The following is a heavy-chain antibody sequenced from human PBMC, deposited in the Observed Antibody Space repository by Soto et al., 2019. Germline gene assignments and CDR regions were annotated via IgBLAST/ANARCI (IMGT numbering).Heavy chain of an antibody. CDR2: IRGTGLNT. CDR1: GFVFKNFA. CDR3: AKRASPANIDNWFDP. V-gene: IGHV3-23*01. Sequence: GGSLRLSCVASGFVFKNFAINWVRQPPGKGLEWVSVIRGTGLNTYYAASVKGRFNISRDNSKNTVYLQMDSLKVEDTAVYYCAKRASPANIDNWFDPWGPGTQVTVPS. J-gene: IGHJ5*02.